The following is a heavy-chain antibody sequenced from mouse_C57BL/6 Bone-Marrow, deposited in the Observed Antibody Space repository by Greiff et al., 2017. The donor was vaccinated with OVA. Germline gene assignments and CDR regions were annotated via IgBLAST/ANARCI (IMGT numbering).Heavy chain of an antibody. CDR3: ARESDYGSSYFDY. V-gene: IGHV3-6*01. CDR1: GYSITSGYY. J-gene: IGHJ2*01. D-gene: IGHD1-1*01. Sequence: VQLKQSGPGLVKPSQSLSLTCSVTGYSITSGYYWNWIRQFPGNKLEWMGYISYDGSNNYNPSLKNRISINRDTSKNQFFLKLNSVTTEDTATYYCARESDYGSSYFDYWGQGTTLTVSS. CDR2: ISYDGSN.